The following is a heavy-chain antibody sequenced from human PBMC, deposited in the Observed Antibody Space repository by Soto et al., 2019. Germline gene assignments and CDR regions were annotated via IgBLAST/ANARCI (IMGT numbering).Heavy chain of an antibody. Sequence: VQLVESGGGVVQPGRSLRLSCAASGFTFSDYAMHWVRQAPGKGLEWVAVVSHDGRNTHYADSVKGRFTISRDSSKNTGSLGMTSLRAADTAVYYCAKGGRQWLVTSDFNYWGQGALVTVSS. CDR2: VSHDGRNT. J-gene: IGHJ4*02. CDR3: AKGGRQWLVTSDFNY. D-gene: IGHD6-19*01. V-gene: IGHV3-30*18. CDR1: GFTFSDYA.